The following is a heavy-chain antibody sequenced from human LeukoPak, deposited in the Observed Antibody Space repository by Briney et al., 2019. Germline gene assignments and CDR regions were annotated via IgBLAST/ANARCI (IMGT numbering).Heavy chain of an antibody. Sequence: GGSLRLSCAASGFTVSSNYMSWVRQAPGKGLEWVSVIYSGGTTYYAASVKGRFTISRDNSKNTLYLQMNSLRAEDTAVYYCARVGYYDSSGYFIFASFDYWGQGTLVTVSS. J-gene: IGHJ4*02. CDR3: ARVGYYDSSGYFIFASFDY. CDR1: GFTVSSNY. D-gene: IGHD3-22*01. CDR2: IYSGGTT. V-gene: IGHV3-66*01.